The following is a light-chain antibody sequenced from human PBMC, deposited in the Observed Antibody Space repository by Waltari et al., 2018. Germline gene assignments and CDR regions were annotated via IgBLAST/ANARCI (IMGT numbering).Light chain of an antibody. J-gene: IGKJ2*01. CDR3: QQYNKYPHT. V-gene: IGKV1-16*02. CDR1: EGIRNY. Sequence: DIQMTQSPSSLSASIGDRVTITCRASEGIRNYVAWFQQKPGKAPKSLIYAASTLHSGVPSKVTGSGFETDFTLTITSLQSDDFATYYCQQYNKYPHTFGQGTRLE. CDR2: AAS.